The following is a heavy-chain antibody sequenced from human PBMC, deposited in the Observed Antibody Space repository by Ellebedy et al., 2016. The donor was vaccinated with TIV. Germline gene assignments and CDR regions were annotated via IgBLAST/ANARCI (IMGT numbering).Heavy chain of an antibody. CDR3: AKLGGVLSWYADY. CDR2: ISWNSDNI. D-gene: IGHD6-13*01. Sequence: SLKISCAASGFTFDDFAMHWVRQAPGKGLEWVSGISWNSDNIGYADSVKGRFTISRDNAKNSLYLQMNSLRADDTAIYYCAKLGGVLSWYADYWGLGTLVTVSS. J-gene: IGHJ4*02. CDR1: GFTFDDFA. V-gene: IGHV3-9*01.